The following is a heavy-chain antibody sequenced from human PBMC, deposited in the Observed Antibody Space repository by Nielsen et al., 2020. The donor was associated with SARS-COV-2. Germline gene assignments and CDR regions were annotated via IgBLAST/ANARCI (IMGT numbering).Heavy chain of an antibody. Sequence: SVKVSCKASGGTFSSYAISWVRQAPGQGLEWMGGIIPIFGTANYAQKFQGRVTITRDTSTSTAYMELRSLRSDDTAVYYCARGVDFGWFDPWGQGTLVTVSS. V-gene: IGHV1-69*05. CDR1: GGTFSSYA. J-gene: IGHJ5*02. CDR3: ARGVDFGWFDP. D-gene: IGHD3-10*01. CDR2: IIPIFGTA.